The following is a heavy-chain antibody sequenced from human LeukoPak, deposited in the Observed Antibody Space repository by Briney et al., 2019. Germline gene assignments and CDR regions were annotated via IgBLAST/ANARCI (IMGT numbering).Heavy chain of an antibody. CDR3: ARKIFSGYYYGY. CDR1: EFTFSSYT. V-gene: IGHV3-30*04. CDR2: ISYDGNKK. J-gene: IGHJ4*02. D-gene: IGHD3-22*01. Sequence: GGSLRLSCAASEFTFSSYTIHWVRQAPGKGLEWVAVISYDGNKKYYADSVKGRFTISRDNAKNSLYLQMNSLRAEDTAVYYCARKIFSGYYYGYWGQGTLVTVSS.